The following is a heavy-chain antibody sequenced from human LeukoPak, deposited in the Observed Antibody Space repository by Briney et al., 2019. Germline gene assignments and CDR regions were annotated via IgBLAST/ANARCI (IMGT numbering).Heavy chain of an antibody. CDR3: TRIHGGYPFDY. CDR2: INWNGGST. J-gene: IGHJ4*02. V-gene: IGHV3-20*04. D-gene: IGHD2-15*01. CDR1: GFSFDDYG. Sequence: GGSLRLSCAASGFSFDDYGMSWVRQAPGKGLEWVSGINWNGGSTGYADSVKGRFTISRDNAKTSLSLQMNSLRAEDTAVYYCTRIHGGYPFDYWGQGTLVTVSS.